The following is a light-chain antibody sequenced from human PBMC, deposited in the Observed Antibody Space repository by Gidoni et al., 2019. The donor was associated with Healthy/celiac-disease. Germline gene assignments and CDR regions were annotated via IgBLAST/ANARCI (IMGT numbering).Light chain of an antibody. CDR1: QSVSSN. CDR2: GAS. CDR3: QQYNNWPPWT. Sequence: EIVMTQSPATLSVSPGERATLPCRASQSVSSNLAWYQQKSGQAPRLLIYGASTRATGLPARFSGSRSGTEFTLTISSLQSEDFAVYYCQQYNNWPPWTFGQGTKVEIK. V-gene: IGKV3-15*01. J-gene: IGKJ1*01.